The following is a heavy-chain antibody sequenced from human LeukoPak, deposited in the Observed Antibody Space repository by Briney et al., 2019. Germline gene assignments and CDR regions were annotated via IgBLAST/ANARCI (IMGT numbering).Heavy chain of an antibody. CDR2: IYYSGST. V-gene: IGHV4-59*01. CDR3: ARQEQQLIYNWFDP. CDR1: GGSISSYY. Sequence: NASETLSLTCSVSGGSISSYYWSWIRQPPGKGLEWIGYIYYSGSTNYNPSLKSRVTISVDTSKNQFSLRLSSVTAADTAVYYCARQEQQLIYNWFDPWGQGTLVTVSS. D-gene: IGHD6-13*01. J-gene: IGHJ5*02.